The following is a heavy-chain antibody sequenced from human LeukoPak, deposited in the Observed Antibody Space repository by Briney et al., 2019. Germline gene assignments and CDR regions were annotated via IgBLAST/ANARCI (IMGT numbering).Heavy chain of an antibody. Sequence: GGSLRLSCAASGFTFSSHAMSWVRQAPGKGLEWVSAISGSGGSTYYADSVKGRFTISRDNSKNTLYLQMNSLRAEDTAVYYCAKGNRVRGVITWFDPWGLGTLVTVSS. D-gene: IGHD3-10*01. J-gene: IGHJ5*02. V-gene: IGHV3-23*01. CDR1: GFTFSSHA. CDR2: ISGSGGST. CDR3: AKGNRVRGVITWFDP.